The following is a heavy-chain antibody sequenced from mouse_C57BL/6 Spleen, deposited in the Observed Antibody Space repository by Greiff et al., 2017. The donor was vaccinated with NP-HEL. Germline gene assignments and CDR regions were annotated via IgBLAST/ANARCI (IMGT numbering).Heavy chain of an antibody. CDR2: IYPGDGDT. D-gene: IGHD4-1*01. CDR3: ARSGLGRYFDV. V-gene: IGHV1-82*01. J-gene: IGHJ1*03. CDR1: GYAFSSYW. Sequence: QVQLQQSGAELVKPGASVKISCKASGYAFSSYWMNWVKQRPGKGLEWIGRIYPGDGDTNYNGKFKGKATLTADKSSSTAYMQLSSLTSEDSAVYFCARSGLGRYFDVWGTGTTVTVSS.